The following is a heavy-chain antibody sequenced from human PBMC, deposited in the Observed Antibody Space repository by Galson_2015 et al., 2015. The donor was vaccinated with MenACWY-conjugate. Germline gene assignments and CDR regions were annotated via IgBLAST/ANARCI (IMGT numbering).Heavy chain of an antibody. V-gene: IGHV3-23*01. CDR2: ISGSGGST. Sequence: SLRLSCAASGFTFSSYAMSWVRQAPGKGLEWVSAISGSGGSTYYADSVKGRFTISRDNSKNTLYLQMNSLRAEDAAVYYCAKGPVRFLEWLGVLGADYWGQGTLVTVSS. CDR3: AKGPVRFLEWLGVLGADY. D-gene: IGHD3-3*01. J-gene: IGHJ4*02. CDR1: GFTFSSYA.